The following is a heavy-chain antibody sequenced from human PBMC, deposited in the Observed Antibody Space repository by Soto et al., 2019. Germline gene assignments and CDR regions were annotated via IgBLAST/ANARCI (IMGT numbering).Heavy chain of an antibody. Sequence: QVQLVQSGAEVKKPGSSVKVSCKASGGTFSSYAISWVRQAPGQGLEWMGGIIPIFGTANYAQKFQGRVTITADESTSTAYMELSSLISEDTAVYYCARDRDVVVPAAIRYYYGMDVWGQGTTVTVSS. D-gene: IGHD2-2*01. J-gene: IGHJ6*02. CDR2: IIPIFGTA. CDR1: GGTFSSYA. V-gene: IGHV1-69*01. CDR3: ARDRDVVVPAAIRYYYGMDV.